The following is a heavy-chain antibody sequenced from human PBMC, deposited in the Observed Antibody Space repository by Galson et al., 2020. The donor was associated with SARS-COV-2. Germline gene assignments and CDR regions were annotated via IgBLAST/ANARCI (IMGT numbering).Heavy chain of an antibody. CDR1: GDSLSINY. V-gene: IGHV4-59*01. CDR3: ARAYCSTTRCSGDYYYGMDV. Sequence: SETLSLTCTVSGDSLSINYWNWIRQPQGKGLEWIGYFYYSGSANYNHSLKSRVTISGDTSKNQFSLKLSSVTAADTAVYYCARAYCSTTRCSGDYYYGMDVWGQGTTVTVSS. D-gene: IGHD2-2*01. J-gene: IGHJ6*02. CDR2: FYYSGSA.